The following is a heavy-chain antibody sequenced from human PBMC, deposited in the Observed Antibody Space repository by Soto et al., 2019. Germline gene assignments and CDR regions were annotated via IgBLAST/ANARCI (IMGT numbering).Heavy chain of an antibody. J-gene: IGHJ6*02. D-gene: IGHD6-19*01. V-gene: IGHV1-69*13. CDR1: GGTFSSYA. CDR2: IIPIFGTA. CDR3: AAEAVDGNYGMDV. Sequence: EASVKVSCKASGGTFSSYAISWVRQAPGQGLEWMGGIIPIFGTANYAQKFQGRVTITADESTSTAYMELSSLRSEDTAVYYCAAEAVDGNYGMDVWGQGTTVTVSS.